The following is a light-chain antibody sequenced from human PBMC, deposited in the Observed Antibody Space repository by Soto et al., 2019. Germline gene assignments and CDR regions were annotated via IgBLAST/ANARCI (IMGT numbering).Light chain of an antibody. CDR1: SGHSTYA. Sequence: QPVLTQSPSASASLGASVKLTCTLSSGHSTYAIAWHQQQPEKGPRYLMKLNSDGSHSKGDGIPDHFSGSSSGAERYLTISSLQSEDEADYYCQTWGTGLWVFGGGTKLTVL. CDR3: QTWGTGLWV. CDR2: LNSDGSH. V-gene: IGLV4-69*01. J-gene: IGLJ3*02.